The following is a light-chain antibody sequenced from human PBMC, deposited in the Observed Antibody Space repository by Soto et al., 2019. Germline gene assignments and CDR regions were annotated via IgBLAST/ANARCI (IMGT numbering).Light chain of an antibody. CDR2: RVS. Sequence: DVVVTQSPLSLPVTLGQPASISCRSSQSLVYSDGNTYLNWFQQRPGQSPRRLIYRVSNRDSGGPGRFSGSGSGTDFTLKISRVETEDVGVYYCMQGTHWPLTFGQGTRLEI. V-gene: IGKV2-30*01. CDR3: MQGTHWPLT. CDR1: QSLVYSDGNTY. J-gene: IGKJ5*01.